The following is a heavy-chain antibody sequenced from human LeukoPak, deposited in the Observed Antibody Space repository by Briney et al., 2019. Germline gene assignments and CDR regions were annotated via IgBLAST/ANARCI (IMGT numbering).Heavy chain of an antibody. J-gene: IGHJ4*02. CDR2: IYPGDSDT. V-gene: IGHV5-51*01. CDR1: GYSFTSYW. CDR3: ARRRSSTPTSDIVVVPAAIVYYFDY. Sequence: GESLKISCKGSGYSFTSYWIGWVRQMPEKGLEWMGIIYPGDSDTRYSPSFQGQVTISADKSISTAYLQWSSLKASDTAMYYCARRRSSTPTSDIVVVPAAIVYYFDYWGQGTLVTVSS. D-gene: IGHD2-2*02.